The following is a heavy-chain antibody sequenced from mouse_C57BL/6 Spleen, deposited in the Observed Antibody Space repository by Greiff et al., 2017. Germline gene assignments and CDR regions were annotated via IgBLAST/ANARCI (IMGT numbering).Heavy chain of an antibody. J-gene: IGHJ3*01. D-gene: IGHD2-3*01. CDR1: GFSLTSYG. CDR3: ARIYDSAD. V-gene: IGHV2-2*01. Sequence: VQLQQSGPGLVQPSQSLSITCTVSGFSLTSYGVHWVRQSPGKGLEWLGVIWSGGSTDYNAAFISRLSISKDNSKSQVFFKMNSLQADDTAIYYCARIYDSADWGQGTLVTVSA. CDR2: IWSGGST.